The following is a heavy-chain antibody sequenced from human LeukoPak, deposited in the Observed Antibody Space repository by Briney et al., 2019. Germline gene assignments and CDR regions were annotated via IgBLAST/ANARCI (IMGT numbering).Heavy chain of an antibody. V-gene: IGHV3-9*01. CDR1: GFTFDNYA. D-gene: IGHD3-10*02. J-gene: IGHJ4*02. CDR3: DMNSYCSGSSYNPWGPFDS. Sequence: GGSLRLSCAASGFTFDNYAMPWVRQVPGKGLEWFSGIAWNSGSTGFADSVKGRFTISRDNAENSLYLQMNSLTPEDTAFYAKDMNSYCSGSSYNPWGPFDSWGQGTLVTVSS. CDR2: IAWNSGST.